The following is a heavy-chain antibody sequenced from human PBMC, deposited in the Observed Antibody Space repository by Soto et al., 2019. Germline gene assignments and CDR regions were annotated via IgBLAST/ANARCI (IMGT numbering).Heavy chain of an antibody. CDR3: ARDGVAAFPKNWFD. Sequence: SVKVSCKASGGTFSSYAISWVRQAPGQGLEWMGGIIPIFGTANYAQKFQGRVTITADESTSTAYMELSSLRSEDTAVYYCARDGVAAFPKNWFDWGQGTLVTVSS. J-gene: IGHJ4*02. D-gene: IGHD6-6*01. CDR1: GGTFSSYA. V-gene: IGHV1-69*13. CDR2: IIPIFGTA.